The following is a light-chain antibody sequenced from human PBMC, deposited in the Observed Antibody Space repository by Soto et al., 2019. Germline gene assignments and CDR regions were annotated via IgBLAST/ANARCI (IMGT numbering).Light chain of an antibody. V-gene: IGKV3-20*01. CDR3: QHYGSSIYT. CDR1: QSIDNRY. Sequence: EIVLTQSPGTLSSSPGERATLSCRASQSIDNRYLAWYQQKPGQAPRLLIYGTSSRATGIPDRFSGSGSGTDFSLTINKLEPEDFAVYYCQHYGSSIYTFGQGTKLEIK. J-gene: IGKJ2*01. CDR2: GTS.